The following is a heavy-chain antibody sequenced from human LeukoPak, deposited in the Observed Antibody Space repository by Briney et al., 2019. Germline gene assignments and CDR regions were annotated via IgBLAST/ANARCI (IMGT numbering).Heavy chain of an antibody. J-gene: IGHJ3*02. V-gene: IGHV4-30-4*08. CDR3: ARVAIAAAGIGAFDI. CDR2: IYYSGST. CDR1: GGSISSGDYY. Sequence: SETLSLTCTVSGGSISSGDYYWSWIRQPPGKGLEWIGYIYYSGSTYYNPSLKSRVTISVDTSKNQFSLKLSFVTAADTAVYYCARVAIAAAGIGAFDIWGQGTMVTVSS. D-gene: IGHD6-13*01.